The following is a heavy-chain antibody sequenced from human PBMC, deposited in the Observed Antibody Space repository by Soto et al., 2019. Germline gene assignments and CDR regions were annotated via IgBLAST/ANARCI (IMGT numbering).Heavy chain of an antibody. J-gene: IGHJ4*02. V-gene: IGHV3-73*01. CDR3: TPWNIAVAGNREDY. CDR2: IRNKANNYAT. Sequence: GGSLRLSCAASGFTFAGSDMHWVRQASGKGLEWVGRIRNKANNYATGYAASVRGRFTLSRDESKNTASLQMNSLKTEDTAVYYCTPWNIAVAGNREDYWGKGPLVTAPS. D-gene: IGHD6-19*01. CDR1: GFTFAGSD.